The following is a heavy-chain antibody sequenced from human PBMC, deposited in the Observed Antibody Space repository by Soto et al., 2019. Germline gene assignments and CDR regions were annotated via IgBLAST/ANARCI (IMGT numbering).Heavy chain of an antibody. CDR2: IGSSDI. J-gene: IGHJ3*02. CDR1: GFTFSTHA. CDR3: AKDNFNGNSVFDGFDI. Sequence: GGSLRLSCAAAGFTFSTHAMSWVRQAPGKGLEWVSTIGSSDIYYADSVKGRFTISKDNSKNMLFLQMNSLRADDTAVYYCAKDNFNGNSVFDGFDIWGHGTMVTV. D-gene: IGHD2-8*01. V-gene: IGHV3-23*01.